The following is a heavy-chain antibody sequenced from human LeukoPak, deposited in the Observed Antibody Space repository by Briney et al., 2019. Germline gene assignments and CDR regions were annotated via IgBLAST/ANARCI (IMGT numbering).Heavy chain of an antibody. J-gene: IGHJ4*02. CDR2: ISGSGGST. D-gene: IGHD2-2*01. V-gene: IGHV3-23*01. Sequence: PGGSLRLSCAASGFTVSSNYMSWVRQAPGKGLEWVSAISGSGGSTYYADSVKGRFTISRDNSKNTLYLQMNSLRAEDTAVYYCAKMWDIVVSGDYWGQGTLVTVSS. CDR3: AKMWDIVVSGDY. CDR1: GFTVSSNY.